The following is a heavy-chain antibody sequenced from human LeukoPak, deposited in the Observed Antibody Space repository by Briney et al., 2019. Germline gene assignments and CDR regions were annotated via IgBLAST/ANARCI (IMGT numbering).Heavy chain of an antibody. CDR1: GFTFSSYW. D-gene: IGHD3-22*01. Sequence: PGGSLRLSCAASGFTFSSYWMSWVRQAPGKGLEWVANIKQDGSEKYYVDSVKGRFTISRDNAKNSLYLQMNSLRAEDTAVYYCARDPVGYDSSGYFFFSGPGQEFDYWGQGTLVTVSS. V-gene: IGHV3-7*01. J-gene: IGHJ4*02. CDR2: IKQDGSEK. CDR3: ARDPVGYDSSGYFFFSGPGQEFDY.